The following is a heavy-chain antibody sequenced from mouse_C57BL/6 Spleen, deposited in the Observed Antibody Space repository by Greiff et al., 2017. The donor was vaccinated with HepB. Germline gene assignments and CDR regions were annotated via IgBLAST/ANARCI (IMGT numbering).Heavy chain of an antibody. Sequence: QLPHPFSSLVNPVSSFNLSCHASCYTFPSYFMPLLKPRPGQGLEWIGEIDPSDSYTNYNQKFKGKATLTVDTSSSTAYMQLSSLTSEDSAVYYCAREGYWGQGTTLTVSS. CDR1: CYTFPSYF. V-gene: IGHV1-50*01. CDR3: AREGY. CDR2: IDPSDSYT. J-gene: IGHJ2*01.